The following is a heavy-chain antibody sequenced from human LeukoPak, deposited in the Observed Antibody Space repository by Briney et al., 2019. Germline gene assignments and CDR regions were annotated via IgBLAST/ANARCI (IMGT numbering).Heavy chain of an antibody. J-gene: IGHJ6*01. CDR3: ARQASGDLYGMDV. D-gene: IGHD3-10*01. CDR2: IYYSGST. Sequence: SETLSLTCTVSGGSISNYYWSWIRQPPGKGLEWIEYIYYSGSTNYTPSPKSRVTISVDTSKNQFSLKLSSVTAADTAVYYCARQASGDLYGMDVWAQGTTVSVSS. CDR1: GGSISNYY. V-gene: IGHV4-59*08.